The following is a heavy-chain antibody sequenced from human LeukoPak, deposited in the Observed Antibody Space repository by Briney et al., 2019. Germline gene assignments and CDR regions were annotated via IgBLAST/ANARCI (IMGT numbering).Heavy chain of an antibody. CDR1: GGSISSYY. CDR3: AKVTYYYDSSGYYLYYFDY. D-gene: IGHD3-22*01. J-gene: IGHJ4*02. Sequence: ETLSLTCTVSGGSISSYYWSWVRQAPGKGLEWVSAISGSGGSTYYADSVKGRFTISRDNSKNTLYLQMNSLRAEDTAVYYCAKVTYYYDSSGYYLYYFDYWGQGTLVTVSS. CDR2: ISGSGGST. V-gene: IGHV3-23*01.